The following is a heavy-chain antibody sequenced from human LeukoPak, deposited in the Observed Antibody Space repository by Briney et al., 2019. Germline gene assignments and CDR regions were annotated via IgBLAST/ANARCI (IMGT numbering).Heavy chain of an antibody. CDR2: ISSSSSYI. J-gene: IGHJ6*03. Sequence: PGGSLRLSCAASGFTFSSYSMNWVRQAPGKGLEWVSSISSSSSYIYYADSVKGRFTISRDNAKNSLYLQMNSLRAEDTAVYYCARVGLQLDPGYYYYMDVWGKGTTVTVSS. V-gene: IGHV3-21*01. CDR1: GFTFSSYS. CDR3: ARVGLQLDPGYYYYMDV. D-gene: IGHD6-13*01.